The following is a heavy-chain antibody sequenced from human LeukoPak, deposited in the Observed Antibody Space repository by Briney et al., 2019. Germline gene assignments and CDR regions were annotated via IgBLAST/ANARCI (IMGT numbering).Heavy chain of an antibody. Sequence: SETLSLTCTVSGESISGFYWTWIRQPPGKGLEWIGYSGSTNYNPSLKSRVTISVDTSKNQFSLKLSSVTAADTAVYYCARERKDIQLWPKERYYYYMDVWGEGTTVTVSS. CDR2: SGST. D-gene: IGHD5-18*01. J-gene: IGHJ6*03. CDR1: GESISGFY. CDR3: ARERKDIQLWPKERYYYYMDV. V-gene: IGHV4-59*01.